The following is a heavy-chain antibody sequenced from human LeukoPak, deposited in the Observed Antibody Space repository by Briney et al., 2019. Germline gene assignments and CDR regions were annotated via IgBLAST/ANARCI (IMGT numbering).Heavy chain of an antibody. J-gene: IGHJ4*02. CDR1: GFTFSSYA. D-gene: IGHD2-15*01. V-gene: IGHV3-64*01. Sequence: GGSLRLSCAASGFTFSSYAMHWVRQAPGKGLEYVSAISSNGGSTYYANSVEGRFTISRDNSKNTLYLQMGSLRAEDMAVYYCAREGGDYWGQGTLVTVSS. CDR3: AREGGDY. CDR2: ISSNGGST.